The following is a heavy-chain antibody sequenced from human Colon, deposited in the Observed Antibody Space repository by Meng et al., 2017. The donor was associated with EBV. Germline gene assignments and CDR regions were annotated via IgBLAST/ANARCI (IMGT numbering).Heavy chain of an antibody. CDR3: ASLYGDSSVWYLDL. CDR2: IYYSGST. V-gene: IGHV4-31*03. CDR1: GGSISSGNHY. J-gene: IGHJ2*01. D-gene: IGHD4-17*01. Sequence: GQLRESGPGLVTPTQTLSLTCTVPGGSISSGNHYWSWIRQHPGKGLEYIGYIYYSGSTYYNPSLKSRVIISVDTSKNQFSLRLNSVTAADTAVYYCASLYGDSSVWYLDLWGRGTLVTVSS.